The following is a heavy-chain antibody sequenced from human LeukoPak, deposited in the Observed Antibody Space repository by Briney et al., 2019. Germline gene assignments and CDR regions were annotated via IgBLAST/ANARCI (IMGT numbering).Heavy chain of an antibody. J-gene: IGHJ3*02. D-gene: IGHD3-10*01. CDR2: ITTSSSHI. CDR3: ASDNRVYGSGSYAFDI. CDR1: GFTFSHYN. V-gene: IGHV3-21*01. Sequence: GGSLRLSCAASGFTFSHYNTNWVRQAPGKGLEWVSSITTSSSHIYYADSVKGRFTISRDNARNSLYLQMNSLRAEDTAVYYCASDNRVYGSGSYAFDIWGQGTMVTVSS.